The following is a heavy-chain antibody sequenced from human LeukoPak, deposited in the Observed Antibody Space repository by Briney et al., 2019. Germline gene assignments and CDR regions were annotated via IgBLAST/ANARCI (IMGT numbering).Heavy chain of an antibody. D-gene: IGHD3-9*01. J-gene: IGHJ4*02. V-gene: IGHV4-34*01. CDR3: ARSSPIWELRYFDWLSHADFDY. CDR1: GGSFSGYY. Sequence: SETLSLTCAVYGGSFSGYYWSWVRQPPGKGLEWIGEINHSGSTNYNPSLKSRVTISVDTSKNQFSLKLSSVTAADTAVYYCARSSPIWELRYFDWLSHADFDYWGQGTLVTVSS. CDR2: INHSGST.